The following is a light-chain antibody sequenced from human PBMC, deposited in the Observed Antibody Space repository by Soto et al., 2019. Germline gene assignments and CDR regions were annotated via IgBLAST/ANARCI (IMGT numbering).Light chain of an antibody. CDR2: RAS. V-gene: IGKV3-15*01. J-gene: IGKJ5*01. Sequence: EILMTQSPATLSVSPGESATLSCRASQSVSSNLAWYQKKTGQAPRLXIYRASTRATFLPARFSGSGSGTEFNLTISRLQPEDFAVYLCQQYDNWTITFGQGTRLEIK. CDR3: QQYDNWTIT. CDR1: QSVSSN.